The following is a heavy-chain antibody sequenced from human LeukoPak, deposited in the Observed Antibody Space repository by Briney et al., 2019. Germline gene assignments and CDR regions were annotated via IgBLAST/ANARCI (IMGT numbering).Heavy chain of an antibody. D-gene: IGHD6-13*01. CDR1: GGSMSSPIY. Sequence: SETLSLTCSVSGGSMSSPIYWAWIRQPPGKGLEWIGNIYYSGSTNYNPSLKSRVTISVDTSKNQFSLKLSSVTAADTAVYYCARGRYIAAAGVFDYWGQGTLVTVSS. V-gene: IGHV4-39*07. J-gene: IGHJ4*02. CDR3: ARGRYIAAAGVFDY. CDR2: IYYSGST.